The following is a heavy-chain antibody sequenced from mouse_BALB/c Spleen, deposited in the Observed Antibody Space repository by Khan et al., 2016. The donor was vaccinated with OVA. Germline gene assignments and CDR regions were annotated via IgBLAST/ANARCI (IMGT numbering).Heavy chain of an antibody. CDR2: IYPGSDNA. CDR3: ARGDGYYVYFDY. CDR1: GYTFTYYV. V-gene: IGHV1-81*01. J-gene: IGHJ2*01. D-gene: IGHD2-3*01. Sequence: QVQLQQSGPELVKPGASVKMSCKASGYTFTYYVITWVKQRTGQGLEWIGEIYPGSDNAYHNERFKGKATLTADKSPNTTHMQLSSLTSEDSAVYFCARGDGYYVYFDYWGQGTTLTVSS.